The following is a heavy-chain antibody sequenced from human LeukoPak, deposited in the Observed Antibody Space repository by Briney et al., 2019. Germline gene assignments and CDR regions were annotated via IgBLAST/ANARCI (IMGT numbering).Heavy chain of an antibody. CDR1: GFTFSSYW. Sequence: GGSLRLPCAASGFTFSSYWMSWVRQAPGKGLEWVANIKQDGSEKYYVDSVKGRFTISRDNAKNSLYLQMNSLRAEDTAVYYCARHVGVVVITTGYYFDYWGQGTLVTVSS. CDR3: ARHVGVVVITTGYYFDY. D-gene: IGHD3-22*01. CDR2: IKQDGSEK. V-gene: IGHV3-7*01. J-gene: IGHJ4*02.